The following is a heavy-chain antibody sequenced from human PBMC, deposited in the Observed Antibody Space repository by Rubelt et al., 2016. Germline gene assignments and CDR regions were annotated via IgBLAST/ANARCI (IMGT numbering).Heavy chain of an antibody. CDR1: GYTFSGYY. CDR2: LNPSGGST. V-gene: IGHV1-46*03. Sequence: QVQLVQSGAEVKKPGASVKVPCQASGYTFSGYYMHWVRQAPGQGLEWMGVLNPSGGSTSYAQKFQGRVTMTRDTSMSTFDRELRSLRSEDTAVYYCARDIAATGTTWGQGTLVAVSS. D-gene: IGHD6-13*01. CDR3: ARDIAATGTT. J-gene: IGHJ4*02.